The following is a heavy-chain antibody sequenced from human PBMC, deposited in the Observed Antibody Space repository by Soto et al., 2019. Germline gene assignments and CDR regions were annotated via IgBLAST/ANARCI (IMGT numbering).Heavy chain of an antibody. CDR3: ERDSPPIGY. V-gene: IGHV4-4*07. J-gene: IGHJ4*02. CDR2: ISARGST. CDR1: GSSISTYY. Sequence: SETLSLTCSVSGSSISTYYWSWVRQPAGKGLEWIGRISARGSTAYNPSLKGRVTMSVDTSKNQFSLKLNSVTAADTAVYYCERDSPPIGYWGQGILVTVSS.